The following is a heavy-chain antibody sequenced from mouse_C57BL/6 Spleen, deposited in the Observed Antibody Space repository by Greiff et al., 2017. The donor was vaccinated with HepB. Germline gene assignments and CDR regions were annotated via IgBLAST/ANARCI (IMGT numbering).Heavy chain of an antibody. J-gene: IGHJ3*01. V-gene: IGHV5-4*01. Sequence: EVQLKESGGGLVKPGGSLKLSCAASGFTFSSYAMSWVRQTPEKRLEWVATISDGGSYTYYPDNVKGRFTISRDNAKNNLYLQMSHLKSEDTAMYYCARDKDGARFAYWGQGTLVTVSA. CDR2: ISDGGSYT. CDR3: ARDKDGARFAY. CDR1: GFTFSSYA. D-gene: IGHD1-1*02.